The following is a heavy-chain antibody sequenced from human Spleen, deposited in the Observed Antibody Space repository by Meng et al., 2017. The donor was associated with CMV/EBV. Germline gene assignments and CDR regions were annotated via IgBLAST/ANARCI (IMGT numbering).Heavy chain of an antibody. D-gene: IGHD1-14*01. Sequence: CRASGGVLNSCPITGVRQAPGQRLGWMGGIIPILALTNYAHKFRGRVTISADKLTNTAYMELSNLTADDTAVYYCATNETGRAYFDPWGQGTLVTVSS. CDR1: GGVLNSCP. CDR3: ATNETGRAYFDP. J-gene: IGHJ5*02. V-gene: IGHV1-69*10. CDR2: IIPILALT.